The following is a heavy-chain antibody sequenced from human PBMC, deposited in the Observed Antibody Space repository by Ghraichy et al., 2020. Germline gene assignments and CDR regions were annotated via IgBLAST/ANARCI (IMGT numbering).Heavy chain of an antibody. Sequence: ETLNISCTVSSGSISGYYWSWIRQPPGKGLEWIGHIYYNGHTDYSPSLKGRVSMSADMSRNQLSVSLRSVTAADAAVYYCARHRARNNDYFDPWGQGTLVTVSS. V-gene: IGHV4-59*08. J-gene: IGHJ5*02. CDR2: IYYNGHT. CDR3: ARHRARNNDYFDP. CDR1: SGSISGYY. D-gene: IGHD1-1*01.